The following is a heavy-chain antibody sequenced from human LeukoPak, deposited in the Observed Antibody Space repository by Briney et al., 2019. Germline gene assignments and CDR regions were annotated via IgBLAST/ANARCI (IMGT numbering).Heavy chain of an antibody. CDR1: GFTFSSYW. D-gene: IGHD2-15*01. V-gene: IGHV3-74*01. CDR3: ARGDHIVVVVAATFCDP. J-gene: IGHJ5*02. Sequence: GGSLRLSCAASGFTFSSYWMHWVRQAPGKGLVWVSRINSDGSSTSYADSVKGRFTISRDNAKNTLYLQMNSLRAEDTAVYYCARGDHIVVVVAATFCDPWGQGTLVTVSS. CDR2: INSDGSST.